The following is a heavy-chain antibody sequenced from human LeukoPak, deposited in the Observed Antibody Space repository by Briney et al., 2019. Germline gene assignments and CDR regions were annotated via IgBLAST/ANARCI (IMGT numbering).Heavy chain of an antibody. CDR1: GFTFSDYY. V-gene: IGHV3-11*01. J-gene: IGHJ4*02. CDR2: ISGSGTTM. Sequence: PGGSLRLSCAASGFTFSDYYMSWIRQTPGKGPEWVSYISGSGTTMEYAKSVKGRFTISRDNAKDSLYLQMNSLEAEDTAVYYCARETVVYGGYVYWGQGTLVTVSS. CDR3: ARETVVYGGYVY. D-gene: IGHD5-12*01.